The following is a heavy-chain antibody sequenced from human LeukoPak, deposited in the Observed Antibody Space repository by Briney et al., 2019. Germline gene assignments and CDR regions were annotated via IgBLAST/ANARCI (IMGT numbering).Heavy chain of an antibody. D-gene: IGHD2-2*01. J-gene: IGHJ6*04. CDR3: AREYCSSSSCFHYSYYYFMDV. CDR1: GGSISSSSYY. V-gene: IGHV4-39*02. Sequence: KPSETLSLTCTVSGGSISSSSYYWGWIRQPPGKGLEWIGSISYSGSTYYNPSLKSRVTISVDTSKNQFSPKLSSVTAADTAVYYCAREYCSSSSCFHYSYYYFMDVWGKGTKVTVSS. CDR2: ISYSGST.